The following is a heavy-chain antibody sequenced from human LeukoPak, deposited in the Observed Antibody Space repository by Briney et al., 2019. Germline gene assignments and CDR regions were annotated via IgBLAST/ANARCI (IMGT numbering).Heavy chain of an antibody. J-gene: IGHJ4*02. D-gene: IGHD6-13*01. V-gene: IGHV3-23*01. Sequence: GGSLRLSCAASGFTFSTYAMSWVRQAPGKGLEWVSTIYYSGGNTYSADSVKGRFTISRDNSKNTLYLQMNSLRAEDTAVYYCAKGRYSSDYWGQGTLVTVSS. CDR2: IYYSGGNT. CDR1: GFTFSTYA. CDR3: AKGRYSSDY.